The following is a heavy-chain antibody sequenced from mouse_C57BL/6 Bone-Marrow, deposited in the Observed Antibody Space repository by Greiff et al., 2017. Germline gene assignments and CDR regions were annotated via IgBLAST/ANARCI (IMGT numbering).Heavy chain of an antibody. D-gene: IGHD1-1*01. V-gene: IGHV14-4*01. CDR2: IDPENGDT. CDR3: TTLFYYYGAVFAY. J-gene: IGHJ3*01. Sequence: VQLQQSGAELVRPGASVKLSCTASGSNIKDDYMHWVKQRPEQGLEWIGWIDPENGDTEYASKFQGKATITADTSSNTAYLQLSSLTSEDTAVYYCTTLFYYYGAVFAYWVQGPLVTVSA. CDR1: GSNIKDDY.